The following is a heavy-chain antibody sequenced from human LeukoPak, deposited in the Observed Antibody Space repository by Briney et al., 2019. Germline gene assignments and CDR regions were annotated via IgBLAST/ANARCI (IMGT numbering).Heavy chain of an antibody. CDR3: ARGPMVVNYFDY. Sequence: GGSLRLSCAASGFTFSSYSMDWVRQAPGKGLEWVSSISSSSSYIYYADSVKGRFTISRDNAKNSLYLQMNSLRAEDTAVYYCARGPMVVNYFDYWGQGTLVTVSS. CDR2: ISSSSSYI. CDR1: GFTFSSYS. D-gene: IGHD2-21*01. V-gene: IGHV3-21*01. J-gene: IGHJ4*02.